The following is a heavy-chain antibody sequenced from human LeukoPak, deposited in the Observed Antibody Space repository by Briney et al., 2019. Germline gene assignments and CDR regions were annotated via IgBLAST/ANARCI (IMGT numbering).Heavy chain of an antibody. CDR2: IKTKTDGGAT. D-gene: IGHD1-26*01. J-gene: IGHJ4*02. V-gene: IGHV3-15*01. CDR3: TTSGTYFDY. Sequence: GGSLRLSCAASGFTFSNAWMSWVRQAPGKGLEWVGQIKTKTDGGATDYAAPVKGRFSISREDSRSPVFLHMSSLKTEDTGVYYCTTSGTYFDYWGQGTLVTVSS. CDR1: GFTFSNAW.